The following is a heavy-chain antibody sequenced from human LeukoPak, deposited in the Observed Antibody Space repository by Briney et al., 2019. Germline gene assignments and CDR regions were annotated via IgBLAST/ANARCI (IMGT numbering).Heavy chain of an antibody. CDR1: GFTFSSYW. CDR3: ARDIEAAGLFLDY. D-gene: IGHD6-13*01. Sequence: GGSLRLSCVASGFTFSSYWMTWVRQAPGKGLEWVANIKYDGSEKDYMDSVKGRFTISRDNAENSLYLQMNGLRAEDTAVYYCARDIEAAGLFLDYWGQGTLVTVSS. CDR2: IKYDGSEK. J-gene: IGHJ4*02. V-gene: IGHV3-7*01.